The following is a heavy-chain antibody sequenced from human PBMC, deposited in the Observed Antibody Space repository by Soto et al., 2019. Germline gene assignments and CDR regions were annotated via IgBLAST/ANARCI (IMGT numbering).Heavy chain of an antibody. CDR1: GFSLTTSGVG. Sequence: QITLKESGPPLVKPTQPLTLTCTFSGFSLTTSGVGVGWIRQPPGKALEWLALIYWDDDKRYSPSLKGRSAIAXXSSNNRVVLTMPAMDAVDPATYYCAPGLVSSTRHEGQFVGSWGRGTLVMVSS. CDR3: APGLVSSTRHEGQFVGS. D-gene: IGHD2-8*02. CDR2: IYWDDDK. J-gene: IGHJ5*02. V-gene: IGHV2-5*02.